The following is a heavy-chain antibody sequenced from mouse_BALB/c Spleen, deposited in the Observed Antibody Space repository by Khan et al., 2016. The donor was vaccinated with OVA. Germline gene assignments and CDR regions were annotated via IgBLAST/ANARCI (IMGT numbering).Heavy chain of an antibody. Sequence: LQQSGPGLVKPGASVKISCKASGYSFTTYYIHWVIQSHGKSLEWIGYINPFSGGTTYNQKFKGRATLTVDKSSSTAYIHLSNLTSEDSAVFDCTRNGYVAWFTYWGQGTLVTVSS. CDR1: GYSFTTYY. D-gene: IGHD2-2*01. CDR3: TRNGYVAWFTY. J-gene: IGHJ3*01. V-gene: IGHV1S135*01. CDR2: INPFSGGT.